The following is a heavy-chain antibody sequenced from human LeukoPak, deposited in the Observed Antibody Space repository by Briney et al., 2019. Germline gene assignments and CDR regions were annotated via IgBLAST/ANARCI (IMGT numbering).Heavy chain of an antibody. CDR2: ISSDGSGT. D-gene: IGHD1-26*01. Sequence: PGGSLRLSCSASGFTFSNYWMHWVRQAPGKGLVWIARISSDGSGTTYADSVRGGFTISRDNAKNTLYLQMISLTAEDPAVYYCVSLYSGTYTPGCGQATMVSVSS. CDR3: VSLYSGTYTPG. J-gene: IGHJ4*02. V-gene: IGHV3-74*01. CDR1: GFTFSNYW.